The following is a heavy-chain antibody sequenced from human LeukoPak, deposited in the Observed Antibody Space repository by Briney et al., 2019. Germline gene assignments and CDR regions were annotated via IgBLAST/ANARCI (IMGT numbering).Heavy chain of an antibody. Sequence: GRSLRLSCAASGFTFRNFGMNWVRQAPGKGLEWVSGITGGGDTTYYADSVKGRFTISRDNSKNTLYLQMDSLRAEDTALYYCAKVISTGYYYESWGQGTLVTVSS. J-gene: IGHJ5*02. D-gene: IGHD3-22*01. CDR3: AKVISTGYYYES. CDR1: GFTFRNFG. CDR2: ITGGGDTT. V-gene: IGHV3-23*01.